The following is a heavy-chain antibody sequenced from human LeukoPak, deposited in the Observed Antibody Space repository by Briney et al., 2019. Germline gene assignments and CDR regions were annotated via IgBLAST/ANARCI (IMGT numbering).Heavy chain of an antibody. D-gene: IGHD3-22*01. CDR3: ARDYDSSGYYPASTWWLDP. CDR2: INPNSGGT. J-gene: IGHJ5*02. CDR1: GYTFTGYY. Sequence: ASVKVSCKASGYTFTGYYMHWVRQAPGQGLEWMGWINPNSGGTNYAQKFQGRVTMTRDTSISTAYMELSRLRSDDTAVYYCARDYDSSGYYPASTWWLDPWGQGTLVTVSS. V-gene: IGHV1-2*02.